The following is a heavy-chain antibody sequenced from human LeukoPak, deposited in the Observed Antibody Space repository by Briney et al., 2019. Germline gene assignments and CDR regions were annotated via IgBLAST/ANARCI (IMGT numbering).Heavy chain of an antibody. V-gene: IGHV3-23*01. CDR2: ISGSGGST. CDR1: GFTFSSYS. Sequence: PGGSLRLSCAASGFTFSSYSMNWVRQAPGKGLEWVSAISGSGGSTYYADSVKGRFTISRDNSKNTLYLQMNSLRAEDTAVYYCAKEIHSSVGRYYFDYWGQGTLVTVSS. J-gene: IGHJ4*02. CDR3: AKEIHSSVGRYYFDY.